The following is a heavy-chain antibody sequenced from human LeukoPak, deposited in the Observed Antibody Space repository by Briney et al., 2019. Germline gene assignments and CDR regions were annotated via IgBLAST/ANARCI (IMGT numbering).Heavy chain of an antibody. CDR1: GGSFSGYY. D-gene: IGHD3-22*01. J-gene: IGHJ4*02. CDR3: ARSTSSGYFH. CDR2: IDNSRST. Sequence: SETLSLTCTVYGGSFSGYYWSWIRQPPGKGLEWIGEIDNSRSTNHNPSLKSRVTISVDTSKNQFSLKLSSVTAADTAVYYCARSTSSGYFHWGQGTLVTVSS. V-gene: IGHV4-34*01.